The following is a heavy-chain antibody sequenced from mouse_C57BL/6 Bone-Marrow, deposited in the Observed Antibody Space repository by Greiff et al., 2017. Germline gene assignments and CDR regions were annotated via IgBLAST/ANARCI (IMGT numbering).Heavy chain of an antibody. V-gene: IGHV1-82*01. D-gene: IGHD1-1*01. CDR1: GYAFSSSW. J-gene: IGHJ2*01. Sequence: VQLQESGPELVKPGASVKISCKASGYAFSSSWMNWVKQRPGKGLEWIGRIYPGDGDTNYNGKFKGKATLTADKSSSTAYMQLSSLTSEDSAVYFCARMDYGSDFDYWGQGTTLTVSS. CDR2: IYPGDGDT. CDR3: ARMDYGSDFDY.